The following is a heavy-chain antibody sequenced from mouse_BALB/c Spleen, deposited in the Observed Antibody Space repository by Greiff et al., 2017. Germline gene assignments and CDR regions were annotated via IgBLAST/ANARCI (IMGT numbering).Heavy chain of an antibody. CDR3: ARSITTAKAY. D-gene: IGHD1-2*01. CDR2: ISSGSSTI. V-gene: IGHV5-17*02. J-gene: IGHJ3*01. Sequence: EVKLMESGGGLVQPGGSRKLSCAASGFTFSSFGMHWVRQAPEKGLEWVAYISSGSSTIYYADTVKGRFTISRDNPKNTLFLQMTSLRSEDTAMYYCARSITTAKAYWGQGTLVTVSA. CDR1: GFTFSSFG.